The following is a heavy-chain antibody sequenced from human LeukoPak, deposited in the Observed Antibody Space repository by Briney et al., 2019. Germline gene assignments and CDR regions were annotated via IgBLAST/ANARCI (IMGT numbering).Heavy chain of an antibody. CDR3: AKGNDAPSTSWDYYYMGV. D-gene: IGHD6-13*01. J-gene: IGHJ6*03. CDR2: IRYNAINR. Sequence: GGSLRLSCAAPGFSFSTYGMPSVRQAPGKGLEWVAFIRYNAINRYYADSVKGRFTISRDDSKNTLDLQMNSLRAEDTAVYYCAKGNDAPSTSWDYYYMGVWGKGTTVTVSS. CDR1: GFSFSTYG. V-gene: IGHV3-30*02.